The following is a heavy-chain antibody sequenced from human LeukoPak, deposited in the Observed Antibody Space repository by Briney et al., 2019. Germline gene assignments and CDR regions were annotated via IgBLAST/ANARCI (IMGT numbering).Heavy chain of an antibody. D-gene: IGHD3-16*01. V-gene: IGHV3-7*01. Sequence: GGSLRLSCAASGFTYTNYWVSWFRQAPGQGLEWVASIKQDGSERYYVDSVKGRFTISRDNAKNSLFLQLSSLRVEDTAVYYCARGSMHVYHLYTDYWGQRTLVTVSS. CDR1: GFTYTNYW. CDR3: ARGSMHVYHLYTDY. CDR2: IKQDGSER. J-gene: IGHJ4*02.